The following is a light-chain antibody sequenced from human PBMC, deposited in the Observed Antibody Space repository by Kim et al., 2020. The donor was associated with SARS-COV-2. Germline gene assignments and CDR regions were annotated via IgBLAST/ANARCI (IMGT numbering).Light chain of an antibody. CDR1: QDISNY. CDR3: QQYEGS. J-gene: IGKJ2*03. CDR2: DAS. Sequence: SSLSASVGDRVTITGQASQDISNYLNWYQQKPGKAPKLLIYDASNLETGVPSRFSGSGSGTDFTFTISSLQPEDVATYYCQQYEGSFGQGTKLEI. V-gene: IGKV1-33*01.